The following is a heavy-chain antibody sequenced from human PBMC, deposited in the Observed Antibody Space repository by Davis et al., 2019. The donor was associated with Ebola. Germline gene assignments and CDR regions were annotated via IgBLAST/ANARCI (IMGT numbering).Heavy chain of an antibody. J-gene: IGHJ3*02. CDR2: INAGNGNT. D-gene: IGHD3-9*01. V-gene: IGHV1-3*01. CDR1: GYTFSNYF. Sequence: ASVKVSCKASGYTFSNYFMQWVRQAPGQRLEWMGWINAGNGNTKYSQKFQGRVTITRDTSASTAYMELSSLRSEDTAVYYCARAGRYFDWLDYAFDIWGQGTMVTVSS. CDR3: ARAGRYFDWLDYAFDI.